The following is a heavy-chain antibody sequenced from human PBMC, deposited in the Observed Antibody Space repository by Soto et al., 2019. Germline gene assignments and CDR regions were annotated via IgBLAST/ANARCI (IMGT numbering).Heavy chain of an antibody. CDR2: ISLDGKNK. Sequence: PAESLRLSLRTSGFAFSSYSVHGLRQAPVWWVGWVAVISLDGKNKDYADSVKGRFTISRDNSENTLYLQLNSLRPDDMAVYYCARDTHKGRYYGSGSYYTAAGDVWGQGTTVTVSS. V-gene: IGHV3-30*04. J-gene: IGHJ6*02. CDR1: GFAFSSYS. CDR3: ARDTHKGRYYGSGSYYTAAGDV. D-gene: IGHD3-10*01.